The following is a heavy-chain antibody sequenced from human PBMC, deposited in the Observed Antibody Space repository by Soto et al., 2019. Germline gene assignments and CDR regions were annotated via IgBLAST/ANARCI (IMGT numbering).Heavy chain of an antibody. CDR1: GYSFASYW. CDR3: ARQAYCSSASCPIDY. Sequence: EVQLVLSGTEVKKPGESLKISCKGSGYSFASYWIGWVRQMPGKGLEWMGIIYPGDSDTRYSPSFQGQVTISADKSISTAYLQWNSLKASDTAMYYCARQAYCSSASCPIDYWGQGTLVTVSS. CDR2: IYPGDSDT. V-gene: IGHV5-51*01. J-gene: IGHJ4*02. D-gene: IGHD2-2*01.